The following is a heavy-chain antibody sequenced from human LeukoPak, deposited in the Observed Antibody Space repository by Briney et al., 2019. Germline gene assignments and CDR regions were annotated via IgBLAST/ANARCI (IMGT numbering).Heavy chain of an antibody. CDR3: AKDTGRYYDFWSGLGSFDY. D-gene: IGHD3-3*01. Sequence: GGSLRLSCAASGFTFSSYAMSWARQAPGKGLEWVSAISGSGGSTYYADSVKGRFTISRDNSKNTLYLQMNSLRAEDTAVYYCAKDTGRYYDFWSGLGSFDYWGQGTLVTVSS. J-gene: IGHJ4*02. CDR1: GFTFSSYA. V-gene: IGHV3-23*01. CDR2: ISGSGGST.